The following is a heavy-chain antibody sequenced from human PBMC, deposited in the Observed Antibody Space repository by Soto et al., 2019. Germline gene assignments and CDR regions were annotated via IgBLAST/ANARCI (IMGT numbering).Heavy chain of an antibody. V-gene: IGHV1-69*13. Sequence: GASVKVSCKASGGTFSSYAISWVRQAPGQGLEWMGGIIPIFGTANYAQKFQGRVTITADESTSTAYMELSSLRSEDTAVYYCARVTTDDILTGPLTSDYYYYGMDVWGQGTTVTVSS. CDR3: ARVTTDDILTGPLTSDYYYYGMDV. D-gene: IGHD3-9*01. J-gene: IGHJ6*02. CDR1: GGTFSSYA. CDR2: IIPIFGTA.